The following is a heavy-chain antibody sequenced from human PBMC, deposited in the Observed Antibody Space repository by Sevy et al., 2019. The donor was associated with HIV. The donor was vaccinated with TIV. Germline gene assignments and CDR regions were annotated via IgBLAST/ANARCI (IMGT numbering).Heavy chain of an antibody. CDR3: AGGGYCSSNSCYGKANHYYYYYGMDV. J-gene: IGHJ6*02. Sequence: ASVKVSCKASGYTFTSYDINWVRQATGQGLEWMGWMNPNSGNTGYAQKFQGRVTMTRNTPISTAYMEISSLRSEDTAVAYCAGGGYCSSNSCYGKANHYYYYYGMDVWGQGTTVTVSS. CDR2: MNPNSGNT. D-gene: IGHD2-2*01. V-gene: IGHV1-8*01. CDR1: GYTFTSYD.